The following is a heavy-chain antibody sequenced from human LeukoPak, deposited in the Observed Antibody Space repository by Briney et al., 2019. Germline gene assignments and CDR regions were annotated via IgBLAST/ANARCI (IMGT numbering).Heavy chain of an antibody. V-gene: IGHV4-31*03. CDR3: ARDRGAGYFDY. CDR1: GGSISSGGYY. CDR2: IYYSGST. J-gene: IGHJ4*02. D-gene: IGHD3-16*01. Sequence: SETLSLTCTVSGGSISSGGYYWSWIRQHPGKGLELIGYIYYSGSTYYNPSLKSRVTISVDTSKNQFSLKLSSVTAADTAVYYCARDRGAGYFDYWGQGTLVTVSS.